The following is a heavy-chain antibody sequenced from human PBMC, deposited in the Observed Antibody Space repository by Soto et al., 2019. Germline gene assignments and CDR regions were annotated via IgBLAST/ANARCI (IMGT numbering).Heavy chain of an antibody. CDR2: ISWDGGTT. D-gene: IGHD1-26*01. J-gene: IGHJ4*02. CDR1: GFSFSHYS. Sequence: GGSLRLSCAASGFSFSHYSMIWVRQAPGKGLEWVSLISWDGGTTYYADSVKGRFTISRDNSKNSLYLQMNSLRTEDTALYYCAKDGNSGSYYLFDYWGQGTLVTVSS. V-gene: IGHV3-43*01. CDR3: AKDGNSGSYYLFDY.